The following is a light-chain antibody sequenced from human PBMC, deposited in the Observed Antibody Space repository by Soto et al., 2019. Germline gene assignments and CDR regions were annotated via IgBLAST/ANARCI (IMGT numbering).Light chain of an antibody. J-gene: IGKJ4*01. CDR3: QQYNDWPPQLT. V-gene: IGKV3-15*01. CDR1: QTVSSK. Sequence: EIVMTQSPATLSVSVGERATLSCRASQTVSSKLAWYQQKPGQAPRLLIYGASTRATGIPARFTGSGSGTVFTLTISSLQSEDFAVYYCQQYNDWPPQLTFGGGTKVEIK. CDR2: GAS.